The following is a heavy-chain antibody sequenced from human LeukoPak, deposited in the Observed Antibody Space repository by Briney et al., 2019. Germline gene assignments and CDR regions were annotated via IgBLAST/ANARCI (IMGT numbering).Heavy chain of an antibody. J-gene: IGHJ5*02. CDR1: GGSFSGYY. CDR2: INHSGST. D-gene: IGHD6-19*01. CDR3: ARRAGWYRGNWFDP. Sequence: SETLSLTCAVYGGSFSGYYWSWIRQPPGKGLEWIGEINHSGSTNYNPSLKSRVTISVDTSKNQFSLKLSSVTAADTAVYYCARRAGWYRGNWFDPWGQGTLVTVSS. V-gene: IGHV4-34*01.